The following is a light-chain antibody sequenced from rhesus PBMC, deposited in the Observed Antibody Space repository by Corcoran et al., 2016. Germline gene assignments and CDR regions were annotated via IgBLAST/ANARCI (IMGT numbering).Light chain of an antibody. CDR1: QGITND. Sequence: DIQMTQSPSSLSASVGDRVTITCRASQGITNDLAWYQQKPGKTPRLLIYEASSLQSWIPSRFSGSGSGTDFALTISSLQPEDFATYYCQHYYPYPYTFVGGTKVEIK. V-gene: IGKV1-25*01. J-gene: IGKJ4*01. CDR3: QHYYPYPYT. CDR2: EAS.